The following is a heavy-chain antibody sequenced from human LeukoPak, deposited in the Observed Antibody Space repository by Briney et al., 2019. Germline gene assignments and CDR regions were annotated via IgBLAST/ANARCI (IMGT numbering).Heavy chain of an antibody. D-gene: IGHD1-26*01. Sequence: SETLSLTCAVYSGSFSNYYWSWIRQPPGKGLEWIGEINQSGSTNYNPSLKSRVTISVDTSKNHFSLKLSSVTAADTVVYYCARGALKWELPPIRARKSYYFDYWGQGTLVTVSS. V-gene: IGHV4-34*01. CDR2: INQSGST. CDR3: ARGALKWELPPIRARKSYYFDY. J-gene: IGHJ4*02. CDR1: SGSFSNYY.